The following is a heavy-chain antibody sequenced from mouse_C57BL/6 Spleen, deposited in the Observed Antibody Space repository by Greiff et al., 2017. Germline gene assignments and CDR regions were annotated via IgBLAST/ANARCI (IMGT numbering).Heavy chain of an antibody. D-gene: IGHD2-4*01. V-gene: IGHV1-82*01. CDR1: GYAFSSSW. CDR3: ARRDDYDERDY. J-gene: IGHJ4*01. Sequence: QVQLQQSGPELVKPGASVKISCKASGYAFSSSWMNWVKQRPGKGLEWIGRIYPGDGDTNYNGKFKGKATLTADKSSSTAYMQLSSLTSEDSAVYFCARRDDYDERDYWGQGTSVTVSS. CDR2: IYPGDGDT.